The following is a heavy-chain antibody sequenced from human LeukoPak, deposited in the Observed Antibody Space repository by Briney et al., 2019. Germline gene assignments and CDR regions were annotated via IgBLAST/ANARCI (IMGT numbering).Heavy chain of an antibody. CDR1: GGSIRSGNFY. CDR2: IYDTGNT. Sequence: SETLSLTCTVSGGSIRSGNFYWLWLRQPPGRGLEWIGYIYDTGNTYYNPSLKSRATISTDTSKKQFSLNLRSATAADTAVYRCARGRDDYNDAPPPYYYYMDVWGKGTTVTVSS. D-gene: IGHD5-24*01. CDR3: ARGRDDYNDAPPPYYYYMDV. V-gene: IGHV4-31*03. J-gene: IGHJ6*03.